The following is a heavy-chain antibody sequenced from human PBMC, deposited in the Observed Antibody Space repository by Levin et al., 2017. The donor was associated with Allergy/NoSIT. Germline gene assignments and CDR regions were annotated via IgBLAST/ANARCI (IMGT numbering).Heavy chain of an antibody. V-gene: IGHV3-74*03. CDR2: IRNDGSGT. CDR3: ARSYGGFDS. Sequence: GGSLRLSCAAFGFTFSGSWMYWVRQVPGKGLEWVSLIRNDGSGTTYADSVKGRFTISRDNAKNTLYLQMNSLRGEDTAIYYCARSYGGFDSWGQGTLVTVSS. D-gene: IGHD3-10*01. CDR1: GFTFSGSW. J-gene: IGHJ4*02.